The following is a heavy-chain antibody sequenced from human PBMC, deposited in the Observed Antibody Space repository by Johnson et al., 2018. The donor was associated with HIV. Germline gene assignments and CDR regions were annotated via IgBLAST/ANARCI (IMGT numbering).Heavy chain of an antibody. J-gene: IGHJ3*02. CDR2: ISFDGNNE. D-gene: IGHD3-16*01. CDR3: TTFNSQMGEDVFDI. CDR1: GFIFSDYA. Sequence: QVQLVESGGGVVQPGRSLRLSCAASGFIFSDYAMHRVRLAPGKGLEGVAVISFDGNNEYYADSVKDRLTISRDNSKNTLFLQMNGLRVEDTAIYYCTTFNSQMGEDVFDIWGQGTMVTVSS. V-gene: IGHV3-30*04.